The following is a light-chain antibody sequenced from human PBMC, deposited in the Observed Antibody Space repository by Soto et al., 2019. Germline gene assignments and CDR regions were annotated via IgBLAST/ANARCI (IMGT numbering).Light chain of an antibody. V-gene: IGKV1-39*01. CDR1: QSINRY. CDR2: TSS. CDR3: QQIYITPYT. Sequence: DIQMTQSPSSLSVSVGDRVTITCRASQSINRYLNWYQQKPGKAPKLLIYTSSNLQSGVPSRFSGSGFGTDFTLTISSLQPEDFATYYWQQIYITPYTFGQGTKLETK. J-gene: IGKJ2*01.